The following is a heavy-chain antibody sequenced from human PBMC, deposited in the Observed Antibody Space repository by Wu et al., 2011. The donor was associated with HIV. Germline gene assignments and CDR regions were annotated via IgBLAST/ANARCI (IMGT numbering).Heavy chain of an antibody. Sequence: QVQLVQSGAEVKKPGASVKVSCKASGGTFNSYAISWVRQAPGQGLEWMGGIIAIFGTANYAQKFQGRVTITADKSTTTTYMELNNLRSEDTAVYYCARGSGYHFNYNYLVVWGKRDHRSPSP. D-gene: IGHD3-22*01. J-gene: IGHJ6*03. CDR2: IIAIFGTA. CDR3: ARGSGYHFNYNYLVV. V-gene: IGHV1-69*06. CDR1: GGTFNSYA.